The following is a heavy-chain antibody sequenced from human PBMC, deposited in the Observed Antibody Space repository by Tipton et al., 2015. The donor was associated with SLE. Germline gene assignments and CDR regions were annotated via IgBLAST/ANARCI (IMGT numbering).Heavy chain of an antibody. V-gene: IGHV4-4*07. CDR3: ARTNRGCFDY. Sequence: TLSLTCTVSGGSIRDYYWTWIRQPAGKGLEWIGRIYNGGSTNYNPSLKSQLSMSVDTSKNQMSLKLNSVTAADTAVYCCARTNRGCFDYWGQGTLVTVSS. CDR2: IYNGGST. J-gene: IGHJ4*02. CDR1: GGSIRDYY. D-gene: IGHD2-8*01.